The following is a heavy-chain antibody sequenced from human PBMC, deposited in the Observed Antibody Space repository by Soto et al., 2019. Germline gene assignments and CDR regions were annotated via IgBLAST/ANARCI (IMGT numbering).Heavy chain of an antibody. CDR1: GFTFSSYW. D-gene: IGHD3-22*01. CDR3: ARARRIAYYYDSSGPFGY. V-gene: IGHV3-7*01. Sequence: GGSLRLSCAASGFTFSSYWMRWVRQAPGKGLEWVANIKQDGTEKYYVDSVKGRFTISRDKAKNSLYLQMNSLRAEDTAVYYCARARRIAYYYDSSGPFGYWGQGTLVTVSS. CDR2: IKQDGTEK. J-gene: IGHJ4*02.